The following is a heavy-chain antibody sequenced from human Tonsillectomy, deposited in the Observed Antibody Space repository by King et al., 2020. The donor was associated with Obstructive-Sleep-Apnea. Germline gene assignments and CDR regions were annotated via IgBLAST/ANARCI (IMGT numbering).Heavy chain of an antibody. V-gene: IGHV3-30*02. J-gene: IGHJ4*02. CDR3: ARPGVGASSIIEY. Sequence: VQLVESGGGGVQPGRSLRLSFAASGFNFSDSGMHWVRQTPGKWLECVSFIRFDGSENYYADSVEGRFTISRDNSRNTLYLHMNSLRVEDTAVYYCARPGVGASSIIEYWGQGTLVTVSS. D-gene: IGHD1-26*01. CDR1: GFNFSDSG. CDR2: IRFDGSEN.